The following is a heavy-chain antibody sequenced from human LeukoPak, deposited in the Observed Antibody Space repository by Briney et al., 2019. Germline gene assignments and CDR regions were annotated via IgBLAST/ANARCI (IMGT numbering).Heavy chain of an antibody. V-gene: IGHV4-59*01. J-gene: IGHJ4*02. D-gene: IGHD1-1*01. CDR2: IYYSGST. CDR1: GGSISSYY. CDR3: ARGYDSFDY. Sequence: SETLSLTCTVSGGSISSYYWSWIRQPPGKGLEWIGYIYYSGSTNYNPSLKSRVTISVDTSKNQFSLKLSSVTAADTAVYYCARGYDSFDYWGQGTLVTVSS.